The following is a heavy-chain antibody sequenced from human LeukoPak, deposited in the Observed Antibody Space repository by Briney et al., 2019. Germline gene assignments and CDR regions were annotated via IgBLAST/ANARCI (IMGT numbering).Heavy chain of an antibody. CDR1: GYTFTSYY. CDR3: ARSYLYYDILTGYHPPQYFQH. CDR2: INPSGASGGST. D-gene: IGHD3-9*01. V-gene: IGHV1-46*01. J-gene: IGHJ1*01. Sequence: EASVKVSCKASGYTFTSYYLHWVRQAPGQGLEWMGIINPSGASGGSTNYAQKFQGRVTITTDESTSTAYMELSSLRSEDTAVYYCARSYLYYDILTGYHPPQYFQHWGQGTLVTVSS.